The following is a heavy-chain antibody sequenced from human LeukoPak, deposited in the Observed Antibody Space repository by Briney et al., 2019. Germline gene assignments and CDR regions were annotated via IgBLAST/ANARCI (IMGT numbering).Heavy chain of an antibody. Sequence: SETLSLTCTVSGVSISRYYWSWNRQSPGKGLEWIAYFYSGSTNYNPSLQSRVTISGDTSNNQVSLKLTSVTAADTAVYYCARGSRGGSSWYYFDYWGQGTLVTVSS. D-gene: IGHD6-13*01. CDR2: FYSGST. J-gene: IGHJ4*02. V-gene: IGHV4-59*01. CDR1: GVSISRYY. CDR3: ARGSRGGSSWYYFDY.